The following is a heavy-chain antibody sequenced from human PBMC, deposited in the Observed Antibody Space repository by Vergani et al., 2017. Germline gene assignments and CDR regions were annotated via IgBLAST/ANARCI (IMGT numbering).Heavy chain of an antibody. V-gene: IGHV4-59*01. CDR3: ARVEQLVYY. Sequence: QVQLQESGPGLVKPSETLSLTCTVSGGSISSYYWSWIRQPPGKGLEWIGYIYYSGSTNYNPSLTSRVTISVDTSKNQFSLKLSSVTAADTAVYYCARVEQLVYYWGQGTLVTVSS. J-gene: IGHJ4*02. CDR1: GGSISSYY. D-gene: IGHD6-6*01. CDR2: IYYSGST.